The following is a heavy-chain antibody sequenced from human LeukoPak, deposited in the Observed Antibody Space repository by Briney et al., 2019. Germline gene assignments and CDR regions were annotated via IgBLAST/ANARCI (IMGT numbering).Heavy chain of an antibody. CDR2: INHSGST. D-gene: IGHD6-19*01. V-gene: IGHV4-34*01. CDR3: ARGIAVAGTLNWFDP. CDR1: GFTFSSYW. J-gene: IGHJ5*02. Sequence: GSLRLSCAASGFTFSSYWMSWVRQAPGKGLEWIGEINHSGSTNYNPSLKSRVTISVDTSKNQFSLKLSSVTAADTAVYYCARGIAVAGTLNWFDPWGQGTLVTVSS.